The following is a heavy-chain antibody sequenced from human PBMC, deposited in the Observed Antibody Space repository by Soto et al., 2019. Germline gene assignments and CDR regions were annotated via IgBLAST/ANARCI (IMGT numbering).Heavy chain of an antibody. CDR3: AGVAAAVIYYYYGRDV. CDR2: IIPIFGTA. Sequence: GASVKVSCKASGGTFSSYAISWVRQAPGQGLEWMGGIIPIFGTANYAQKFQGRVTITADESTSTAYMELSSLGSEDTAVYYCAGVAAAVIYYYYGRDVWGQGTTVTVSS. V-gene: IGHV1-69*13. J-gene: IGHJ6*02. CDR1: GGTFSSYA. D-gene: IGHD2-15*01.